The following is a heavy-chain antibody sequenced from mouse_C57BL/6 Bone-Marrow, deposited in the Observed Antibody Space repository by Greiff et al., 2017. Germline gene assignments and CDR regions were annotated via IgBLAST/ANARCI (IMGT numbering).Heavy chain of an antibody. CDR3: ANDYYGSSLHWYFDV. V-gene: IGHV5-17*01. Sequence: EVQGVESGGGLVKPGGSLKLSCAASGFTFSDYGMHWVRQAPEKGLEWVAYISSGSSTIYYADTVKGRFTISRDNAKNTLFLQMTSLRSEDTAMYYCANDYYGSSLHWYFDVWGTGTTVTVSS. CDR1: GFTFSDYG. D-gene: IGHD1-1*01. J-gene: IGHJ1*03. CDR2: ISSGSSTI.